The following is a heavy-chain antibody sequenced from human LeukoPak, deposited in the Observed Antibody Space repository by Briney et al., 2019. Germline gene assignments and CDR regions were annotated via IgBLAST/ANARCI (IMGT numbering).Heavy chain of an antibody. V-gene: IGHV3-48*03. D-gene: IGHD5-18*01. Sequence: GGSLRLSCAASGFTFSSYEMNWVRQAPGKGLEWVSYISSSGSTIYYADFVKGRFTISRDNAKNSLYLQMNSLRAEDTAVYYCATCGYTYGRYFDYWGQGTLVTVSS. CDR2: ISSSGSTI. CDR1: GFTFSSYE. CDR3: ATCGYTYGRYFDY. J-gene: IGHJ4*02.